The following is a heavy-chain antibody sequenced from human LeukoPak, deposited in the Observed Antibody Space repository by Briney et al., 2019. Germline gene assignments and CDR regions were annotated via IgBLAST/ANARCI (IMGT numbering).Heavy chain of an antibody. CDR1: GFTFSDYY. V-gene: IGHV3-11*01. Sequence: GGSLRLSSAASGFTFSDYYMSWLRQAPGKGLEWVSYISSSGSTIYYADSVKGRFTISRDNAKNSLYLQMNSLRAEDTAVYYCARGPRYCSGGSCYRYGMDVWGQGTTVTVSS. CDR2: ISSSGSTI. CDR3: ARGPRYCSGGSCYRYGMDV. D-gene: IGHD2-15*01. J-gene: IGHJ6*02.